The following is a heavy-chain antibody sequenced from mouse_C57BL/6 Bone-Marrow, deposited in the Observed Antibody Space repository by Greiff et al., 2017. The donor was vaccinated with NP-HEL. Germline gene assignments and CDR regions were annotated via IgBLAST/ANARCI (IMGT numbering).Heavy chain of an antibody. CDR2: INPNYGTN. Sequence: EVKLQESGPELVKPGASVKISCKASGYSFTDYNMNWVKQSNGKSLEWIGVINPNYGTNSYNQKFKGKATLTVDQSTSTAYMQLYSLTSEDTAVYDCARGYYPSWFAYWGQGTLVTVSA. V-gene: IGHV1-39*01. CDR1: GYSFTDYN. D-gene: IGHD1-1*02. CDR3: ARGYYPSWFAY. J-gene: IGHJ3*01.